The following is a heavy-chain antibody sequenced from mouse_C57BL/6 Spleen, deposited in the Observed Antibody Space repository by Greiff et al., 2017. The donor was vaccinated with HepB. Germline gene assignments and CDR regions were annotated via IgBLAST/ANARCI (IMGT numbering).Heavy chain of an antibody. J-gene: IGHJ2*01. V-gene: IGHV1-82*01. CDR3: AIAYYFDY. Sequence: QVQLQQSGPELVKPGASVKISCKASGYAFSSSWMNWVKQRPGKGLEWIGRIYPGAGDTNYNGKFKGKATLTADKSSSTASMQPSSLTSEYSAVYCSAIAYYFDYWGQGTTLTVSS. CDR2: IYPGAGDT. CDR1: GYAFSSSW.